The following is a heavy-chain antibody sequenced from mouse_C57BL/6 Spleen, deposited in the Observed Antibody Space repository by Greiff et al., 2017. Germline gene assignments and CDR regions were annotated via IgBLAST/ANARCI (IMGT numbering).Heavy chain of an antibody. V-gene: IGHV5-4*03. CDR2: ISDGGSYT. J-gene: IGHJ4*01. Sequence: EVKLQESGGGLVKPGGSLKLSCAASGFTFSSYAMSWVRQTPEKRLEWVATISDGGSYTYYPDNVKGRFTISRDNAKNNLYLQMSHLKSEDTAMYYCASCDGYYVAMDYWGQGTSVTVSS. CDR3: ASCDGYYVAMDY. CDR1: GFTFSSYA. D-gene: IGHD2-3*01.